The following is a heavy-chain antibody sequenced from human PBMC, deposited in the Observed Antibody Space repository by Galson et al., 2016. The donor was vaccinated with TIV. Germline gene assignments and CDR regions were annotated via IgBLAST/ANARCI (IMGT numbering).Heavy chain of an antibody. CDR3: ARDLTYYDRRFYYDTFDI. CDR2: IRKDASII. Sequence: SLRLSCAASGFSINNDWMTWVRQPPGKGLEWVANIRKDASIINYVDSVWGRFIISRDNAKNSLYLQMNSLRAEDTAVYYCARDLTYYDRRFYYDTFDIWCQGTMVAVSS. D-gene: IGHD3-22*01. V-gene: IGHV3-7*01. J-gene: IGHJ3*02. CDR1: GFSINNDW.